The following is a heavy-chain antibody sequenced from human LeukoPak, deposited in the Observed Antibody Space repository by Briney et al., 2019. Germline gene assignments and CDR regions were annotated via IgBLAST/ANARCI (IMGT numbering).Heavy chain of an antibody. CDR2: IRYDGSNK. V-gene: IGHV3-30*02. J-gene: IGHJ3*02. Sequence: PGGSLRLSRAASGFTFSSYGMHWVRQAPGKGLEWVAFIRYDGSNKYYADSVKGRFTISRDNSKNTLYLQMNSLRAEDTAVYYCANLPSGDPTDAFDIWGQGTMVTVSS. CDR3: ANLPSGDPTDAFDI. CDR1: GFTFSSYG. D-gene: IGHD2-21*01.